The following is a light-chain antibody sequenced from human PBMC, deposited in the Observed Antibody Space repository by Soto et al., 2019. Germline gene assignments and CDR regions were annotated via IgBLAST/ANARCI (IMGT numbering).Light chain of an antibody. CDR3: QHYNHWPPFT. Sequence: EIVMTQSPVTLSVSPGERATLSCRASQSVSSNLAWYQQKPGQAPRLLIYDASIRATGIPVRFSGSGSGTEFPLSLSSLQSEDFAIYYCQHYNHWPPFTFGQGTKLEIK. J-gene: IGKJ2*01. V-gene: IGKV3-15*01. CDR1: QSVSSN. CDR2: DAS.